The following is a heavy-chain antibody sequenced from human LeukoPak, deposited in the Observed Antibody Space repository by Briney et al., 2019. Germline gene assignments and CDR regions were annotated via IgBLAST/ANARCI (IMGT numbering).Heavy chain of an antibody. Sequence: SETLSLTCTVSGGSISNSYWSWIRQPPGKGLEWIGYIYYSRSTNYNPSLKSRVNISVDTSKNQVSLNLRSVTAADTAVYYCARVPYNGYWYFDYWGQGTLVTVSS. CDR3: ARVPYNGYWYFDY. V-gene: IGHV4-59*01. CDR1: GGSISNSY. CDR2: IYYSRST. J-gene: IGHJ4*02. D-gene: IGHD5-12*01.